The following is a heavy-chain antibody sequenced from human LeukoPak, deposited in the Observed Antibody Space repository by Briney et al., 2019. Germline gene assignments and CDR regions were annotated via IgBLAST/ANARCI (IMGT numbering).Heavy chain of an antibody. CDR1: GRSMTGQY. J-gene: IGHJ5*02. V-gene: IGHV4-59*08. CDR3: TKLSDCGADCYDRPHWFDP. Sequence: SETLSLTFTVPGRSMTGQYWASIQQPPGKRLEWIGYDHSSGGTKYSPSLKSRVTVSIDMSKNQFSLNLRSVTAADSAAYYCTKLSDCGADCYDRPHWFDPWGQGSLVTVSS. CDR2: DHSSGGT. D-gene: IGHD2-21*02.